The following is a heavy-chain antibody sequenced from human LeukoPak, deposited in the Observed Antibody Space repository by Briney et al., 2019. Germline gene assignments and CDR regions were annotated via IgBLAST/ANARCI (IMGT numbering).Heavy chain of an antibody. Sequence: PAGGSLRLSCAASGFTFSSYAMSWVRQAPGKGLEWVSAISGSGGSTYYADSVKGRFTISRDNSKNTLYLQMNSLRAKDTAVYYCAKEGTYITMVRGVSDYWGQGTLVTVSS. CDR2: ISGSGGST. J-gene: IGHJ4*02. V-gene: IGHV3-23*01. CDR1: GFTFSSYA. D-gene: IGHD3-10*01. CDR3: AKEGTYITMVRGVSDY.